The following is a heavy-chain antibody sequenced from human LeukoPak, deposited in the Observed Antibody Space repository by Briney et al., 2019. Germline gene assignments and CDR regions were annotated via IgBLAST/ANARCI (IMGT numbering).Heavy chain of an antibody. D-gene: IGHD1-26*01. CDR3: ARGKRELSEFDY. CDR1: GFTVSSNY. CDR2: INSGWNT. V-gene: IGHV3-66*02. J-gene: IGHJ4*02. Sequence: GGSLRLSCAASGFTVSSNYMSWVRQAPGKGLEWVSFINSGWNTHYADSVKGRFTISRDNSKNTLYLQMNSLRGEDTAVYYCARGKRELSEFDYWGQGTLVTVSS.